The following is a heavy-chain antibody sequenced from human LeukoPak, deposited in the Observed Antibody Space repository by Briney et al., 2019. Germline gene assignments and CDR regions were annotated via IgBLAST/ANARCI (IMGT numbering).Heavy chain of an antibody. J-gene: IGHJ4*02. CDR3: ARGLVGASGGAY. CDR1: GYTFTSYG. Sequence: GASVKVSCKASGYTFTSYGISWVRQAPGQGLEWMGWISAYNGNTNYAQKFQGRVTITRNTSISTAYMELSSLRSEDAAVYYCARGLVGASGGAYWGQGTLVTVSS. CDR2: ISAYNGNT. D-gene: IGHD1-26*01. V-gene: IGHV1-18*01.